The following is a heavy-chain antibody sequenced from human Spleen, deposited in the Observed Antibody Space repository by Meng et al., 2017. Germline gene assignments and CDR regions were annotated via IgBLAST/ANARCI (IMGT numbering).Heavy chain of an antibody. V-gene: IGHV3-74*01. Sequence: EMQTVESGGGLVQPGGSLRLSCAATGFTLSSHWIHWVRQVPGEGLQWVSRMNRDGSITNYAVSVRGRFTISRDNAKNTVYLQMSGLRAEDTAVYYCVRDFGGWSDFWGQGTLVTVSS. CDR3: VRDFGGWSDF. CDR2: MNRDGSIT. CDR1: GFTLSSHW. D-gene: IGHD3-3*01. J-gene: IGHJ5*01.